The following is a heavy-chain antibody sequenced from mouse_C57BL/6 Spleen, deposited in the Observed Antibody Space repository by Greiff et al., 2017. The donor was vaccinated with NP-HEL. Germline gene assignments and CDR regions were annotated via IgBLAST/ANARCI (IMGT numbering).Heavy chain of an antibody. J-gene: IGHJ4*01. CDR2: IYPRSGNT. V-gene: IGHV1-81*01. D-gene: IGHD1-1*01. Sequence: VQLQQSGAELARPGASVKLSCKASGYTFTSYGISWVKQRTGQGLEWIGEIYPRSGNTYYNEKFKGKATRTADKSSSTAYMELRSLTSEDSAVYFCARYYYGRSYERRGAMDYWGQGTSVTVSS. CDR1: GYTFTSYG. CDR3: ARYYYGRSYERRGAMDY.